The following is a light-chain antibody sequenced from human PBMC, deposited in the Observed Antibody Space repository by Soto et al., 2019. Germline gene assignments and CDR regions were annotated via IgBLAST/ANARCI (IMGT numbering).Light chain of an antibody. J-gene: IGKJ1*01. Sequence: EIVLTQSPGTLSLSPVERATLSCRSSQSVSSSYLAWYQQKPGQAPSLLIYGASSRAAGIPDRFSGSGSGTDFTLTISRLEPEDFAVYYCQQYGSLSWTFGQGTKVDIK. CDR3: QQYGSLSWT. V-gene: IGKV3-20*01. CDR1: QSVSSSY. CDR2: GAS.